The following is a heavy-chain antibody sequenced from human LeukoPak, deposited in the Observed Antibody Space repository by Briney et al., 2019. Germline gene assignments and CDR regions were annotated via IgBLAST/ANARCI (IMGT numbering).Heavy chain of an antibody. D-gene: IGHD2-21*02. Sequence: GASVKVSCEASGYTFSGYYMHWVRQAPGQGLEWMGWINPNSGGTSYAQKFQGRVTMTRDTSISTVYMELSSLRSDDTALYYCARNFCGGDCSRASYFDYWGQGTLVAVSS. J-gene: IGHJ4*02. CDR3: ARNFCGGDCSRASYFDY. V-gene: IGHV1-2*02. CDR1: GYTFSGYY. CDR2: INPNSGGT.